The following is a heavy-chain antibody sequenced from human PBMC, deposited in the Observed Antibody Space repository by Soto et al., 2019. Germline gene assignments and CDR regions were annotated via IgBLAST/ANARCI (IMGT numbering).Heavy chain of an antibody. CDR1: GFTFSSYA. J-gene: IGHJ4*02. CDR3: ARDAYISGYYQFDY. CDR2: ISGSGGST. D-gene: IGHD5-12*01. Sequence: PGGSLRLSCAPSGFTFSSYAMSWVRQAPGKGLEWVSAISGSGGSTYYADSVKGRFTVSRDNAKNTLSLQMNSLRAEDTAVYYCARDAYISGYYQFDYWGQGTLVTVSS. V-gene: IGHV3-23*01.